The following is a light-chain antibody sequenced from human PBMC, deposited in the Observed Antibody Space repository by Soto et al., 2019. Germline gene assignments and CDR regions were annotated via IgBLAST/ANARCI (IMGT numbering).Light chain of an antibody. J-gene: IGLJ3*02. Sequence: QPVLTQSSSASASLGSSVKLTCTLSSGHSSYIIAWHQQQPGKAPRYLMKLEGSGSYNKGSGVPDRFSGSSSGADRYLTISNRQFADEADYYCETWDSNTHTVFGGGPQLTVL. V-gene: IGLV4-60*02. CDR2: LEGSGSY. CDR1: SGHSSYI. CDR3: ETWDSNTHTV.